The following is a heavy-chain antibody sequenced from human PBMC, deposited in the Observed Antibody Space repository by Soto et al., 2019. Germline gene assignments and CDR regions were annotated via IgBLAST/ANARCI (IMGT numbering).Heavy chain of an antibody. CDR1: GFTFSRYG. CDR3: ARDFVGDGYNSDAFDI. D-gene: IGHD5-12*01. CDR2: IWYDGSNK. Sequence: PGGALRLSCAEPGFTFSRYGMHWVRQAPGKGLEWVAVIWYDGSNKYYADSVKGRFTISRDNSKNTLYLQMNSLRAEDTAVYYCARDFVGDGYNSDAFDIWGQGTMVTVSS. J-gene: IGHJ3*02. V-gene: IGHV3-33*01.